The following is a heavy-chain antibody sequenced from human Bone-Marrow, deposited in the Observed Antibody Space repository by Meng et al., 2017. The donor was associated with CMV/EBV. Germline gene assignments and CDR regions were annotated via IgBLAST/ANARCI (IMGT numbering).Heavy chain of an antibody. CDR2: MNPNSGNT. CDR3: ARNIGFGELFYDAFDI. D-gene: IGHD3-10*01. CDR1: GGTFSSYA. V-gene: IGHV1-8*02. Sequence: ASVKVSCKASGGTFSSYAISWVRQATGQGLEWMGWMNPNSGNTGYAQKFQGRVTMTRNTSISTAYMELSSLRSEDTAVYYCARNIGFGELFYDAFDIWGQGKMVNVAS. J-gene: IGHJ3*02.